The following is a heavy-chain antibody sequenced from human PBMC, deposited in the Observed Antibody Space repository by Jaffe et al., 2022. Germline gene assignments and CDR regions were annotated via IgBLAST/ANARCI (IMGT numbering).Heavy chain of an antibody. CDR2: FNAGNGNT. CDR3: AIIVKATPI. CDR1: GYTFTEYA. D-gene: IGHD3-16*02. J-gene: IGHJ3*02. Sequence: QVQLVQSGAEVKKPGASVRISCTASGYTFTEYAIHWIRQAPGQSPLWIGWFNAGNGNTRYSEKFQGRITFTRDTVASTAYMSMSSLRSEDTAVYYCAIIVKATPIWGQGTMVSVSS. V-gene: IGHV1-3*01.